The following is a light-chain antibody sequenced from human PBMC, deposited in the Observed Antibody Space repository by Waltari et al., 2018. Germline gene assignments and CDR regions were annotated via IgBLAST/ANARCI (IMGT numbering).Light chain of an antibody. CDR1: HTVSTY. V-gene: IGKV3-11*01. J-gene: IGKJ1*01. CDR3: LQRSLWPWT. Sequence: IVLTQSPAPLSLPPGERATLPCWSSHTVSTYLAWFQQKPGQAPRLLIYDASNRAPGIPARFSGSGSGTDFSLTISSLEPEDFAVYYCLQRSLWPWTFGQGTKVAVK. CDR2: DAS.